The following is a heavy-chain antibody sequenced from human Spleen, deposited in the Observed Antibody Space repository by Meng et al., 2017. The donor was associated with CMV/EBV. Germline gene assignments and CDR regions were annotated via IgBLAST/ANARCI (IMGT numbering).Heavy chain of an antibody. CDR1: GGSISSSSYF. CDR2: IYHSGST. D-gene: IGHD3-10*01. CDR3: VRAVGGYYYRLDV. J-gene: IGHJ6*02. Sequence: SETLSLTCTVSGGSISSSSYFWGWIRQPPGKGLEWIGTIYHSGSTYYNPSLKSRVTISVDTSKNQFSLKLSSVTAADTAFYYCVRAVGGYYYRLDVWGQGTAVTVSS. V-gene: IGHV4-39*07.